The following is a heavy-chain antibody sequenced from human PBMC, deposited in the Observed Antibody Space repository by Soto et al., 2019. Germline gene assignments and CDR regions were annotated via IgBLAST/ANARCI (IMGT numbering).Heavy chain of an antibody. CDR3: VRGNWFDP. CDR2: INHSGST. J-gene: IGHJ5*02. CDR1: GGSFSGYS. V-gene: IGHV4-34*01. Sequence: QVQLQQWGAGLLKPWETLSLTCAVYGGSFSGYSWSWIRQPPGKGLEWIGEINHSGSTSYNPSFXSXVXXSVDMSKNQFSLKLNSVTAADTAVYYCVRGNWFDPWGQGTLVTVSS.